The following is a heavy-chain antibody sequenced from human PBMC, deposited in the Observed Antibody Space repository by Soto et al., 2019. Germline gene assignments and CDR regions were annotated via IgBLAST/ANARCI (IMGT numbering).Heavy chain of an antibody. D-gene: IGHD6-6*01. Sequence: GESLKISCKGSGYSFTSYWIGWVRQMPGKGLEWMGIIYPGDSDTRYSPSFQGQVTISADKSISTAYLQWSSLKASDTAMYYCARHYSSSYYYYYGMDVWGQGTTVTVSS. V-gene: IGHV5-51*01. CDR2: IYPGDSDT. CDR3: ARHYSSSYYYYYGMDV. J-gene: IGHJ6*02. CDR1: GYSFTSYW.